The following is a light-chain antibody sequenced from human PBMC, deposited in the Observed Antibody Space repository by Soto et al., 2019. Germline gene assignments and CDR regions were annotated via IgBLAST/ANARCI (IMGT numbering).Light chain of an antibody. J-gene: IGLJ2*01. V-gene: IGLV1-40*01. CDR1: SSNIVAGYD. Sequence: QSVLTQPPSVSGAPGLRVTISCTGSSSNIVAGYDVQWYQQLPGSAPKLLIYVSTDRASGVTDRFSGSKSGTSASLTITGLQAEDEADYYCQSYDRSLSVVFGGGTKLTVL. CDR3: QSYDRSLSVV. CDR2: VST.